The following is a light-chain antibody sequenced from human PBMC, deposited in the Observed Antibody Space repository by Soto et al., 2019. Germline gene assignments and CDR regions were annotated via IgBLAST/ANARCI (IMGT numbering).Light chain of an antibody. CDR3: SSYTSSSTVI. CDR1: SSDVGGYKY. V-gene: IGLV2-14*01. CDR2: DVS. Sequence: QSALTQPASVSGSPGQSITISCTGTSSDVGGYKYVSWYQQYPGKAPKLMMYDVSNRPSGVSNRFSGSKSGNTASLTISGLQAEDEADYYCSSYTSSSTVIFGGGTKVTVL. J-gene: IGLJ2*01.